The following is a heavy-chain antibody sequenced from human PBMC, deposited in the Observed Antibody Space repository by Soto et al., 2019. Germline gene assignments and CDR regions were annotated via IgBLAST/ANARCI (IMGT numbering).Heavy chain of an antibody. CDR3: ARANTMVRGVITSRYNWFDP. J-gene: IGHJ5*02. CDR2: INHSGST. V-gene: IGHV4-34*01. Sequence: SETLSLTCAVYGGSFSGYYWSWIRQPPGKGLEWIGEINHSGSTNYNPSLKSRVTISVGTSKNQFSLKLSSVTAADTAVYYCARANTMVRGVITSRYNWFDPWGQGTLVTVSS. D-gene: IGHD3-10*01. CDR1: GGSFSGYY.